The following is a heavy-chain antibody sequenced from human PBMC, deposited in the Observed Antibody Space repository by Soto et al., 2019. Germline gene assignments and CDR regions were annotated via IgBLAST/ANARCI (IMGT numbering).Heavy chain of an antibody. D-gene: IGHD6-6*01. CDR1: GFTFSSYG. CDR3: ARDRGSPPYYYYGMDV. J-gene: IGHJ6*02. CDR2: IWYDGSNK. V-gene: IGHV3-33*01. Sequence: QVQLVESGGGVVQPGRSLRLSCAASGFTFSSYGMHWVRQAPGKGLEWVAVIWYDGSNKYYADSVKGRFTISRDNSKNTLYLQMNSLRAEDTAVYYCARDRGSPPYYYYGMDVWGQGTTVTVSS.